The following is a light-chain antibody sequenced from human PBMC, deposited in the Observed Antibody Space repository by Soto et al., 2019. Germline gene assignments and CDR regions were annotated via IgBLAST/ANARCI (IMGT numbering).Light chain of an antibody. J-gene: IGLJ3*02. CDR1: NSNIGSNA. CDR3: ATWADRLTAWV. CDR2: YND. V-gene: IGLV1-36*01. Sequence: QSVLTQSPSVSGAPRQSVNISCSGNNSNIGSNAVHWYQQLPGKAPKLLMYYNDMLPSAVSDRFSGSKSGTSASLAISGLQSEDEGDYYCATWADRLTAWVFGGGTQLTVL.